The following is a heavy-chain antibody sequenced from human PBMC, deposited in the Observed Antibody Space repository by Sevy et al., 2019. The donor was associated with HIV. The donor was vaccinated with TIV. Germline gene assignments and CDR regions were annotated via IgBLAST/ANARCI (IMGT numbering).Heavy chain of an antibody. D-gene: IGHD5-18*01. CDR3: ASGDTTMITDLDY. J-gene: IGHJ4*02. CDR2: INNGGST. CDR1: GFTFSNYA. V-gene: IGHV3-23*01. Sequence: GGSLRLSCGASGFTFSNYAMSWVRQAPGKGPEWVSGINNGGSTYYADSVKGRFTISRDNSKKMVFLQMNSLRAEDTAVYYCASGDTTMITDLDYWGRRALVTVSS.